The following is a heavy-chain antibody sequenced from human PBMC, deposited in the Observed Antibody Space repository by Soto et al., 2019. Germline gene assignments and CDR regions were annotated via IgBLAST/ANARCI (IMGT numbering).Heavy chain of an antibody. CDR1: GYSFTSYW. D-gene: IGHD6-13*01. CDR3: ARTAAAGKYYYGMDV. V-gene: IGHV5-10-1*04. J-gene: IGHJ6*02. Sequence: PGESLKISCKGSGYSFTSYWISWVRQMPGKGLECMGSIDPSDSDTKYSPSFQGQVTISADKSISTAYLQWSSLKASDTAMYYCARTAAAGKYYYGMDVWGQGTTVTLSS. CDR2: IDPSDSDT.